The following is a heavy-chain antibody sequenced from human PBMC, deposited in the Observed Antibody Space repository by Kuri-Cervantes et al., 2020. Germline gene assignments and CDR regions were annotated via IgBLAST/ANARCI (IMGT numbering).Heavy chain of an antibody. CDR3: AKDIHDSSGYYSHFDY. Sequence: ESLKISCPVSGGSISNYYWSWNRQPPGKGLEWIAYIYSSGSTNYNPSLKSRVTISVDTSKNQFSLKLSSVTAADTAVYYCAKDIHDSSGYYSHFDYWGQGTLVTVSS. CDR2: IYSSGST. D-gene: IGHD3-22*01. J-gene: IGHJ4*02. V-gene: IGHV4-59*13. CDR1: GGSISNYY.